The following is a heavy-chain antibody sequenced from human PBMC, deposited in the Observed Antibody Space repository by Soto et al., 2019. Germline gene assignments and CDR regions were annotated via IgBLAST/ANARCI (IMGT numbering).Heavy chain of an antibody. D-gene: IGHD2-21*01. Sequence: EVQLVESGGGFVQPGGSLRLSCAGSGFTFSNPWMSWVRQAPGKGLEWVGRIKSKADGGTTDYAAPVKGRFSISRDDSKTTLYLQMNSLKTEDTAVYFCTTESWGGPDEWGQGTLVTVSS. CDR3: TTESWGGPDE. J-gene: IGHJ4*02. V-gene: IGHV3-15*01. CDR1: GFTFSNPW. CDR2: IKSKADGGTT.